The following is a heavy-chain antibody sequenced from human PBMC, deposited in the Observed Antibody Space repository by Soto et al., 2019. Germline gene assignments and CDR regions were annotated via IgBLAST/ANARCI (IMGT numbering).Heavy chain of an antibody. V-gene: IGHV3-30*18. D-gene: IGHD2-15*01. CDR1: GFTFSNYD. Sequence: QVQLVESGGGVIQPGRSLRLSCAASGFTFSNYDMHWVRQAPGKGLEWVAVISYDGSNKYYADSVRGRFTISRDNSKNKLYLQMNSLRADDTAVYYCAKAAATYYCSGGYCYNYYFDSWGQGTLVTVSS. CDR3: AKAAATYYCSGGYCYNYYFDS. J-gene: IGHJ4*02. CDR2: ISYDGSNK.